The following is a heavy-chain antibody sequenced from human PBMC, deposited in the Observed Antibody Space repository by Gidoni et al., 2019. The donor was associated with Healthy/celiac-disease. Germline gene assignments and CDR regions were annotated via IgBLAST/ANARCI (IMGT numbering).Heavy chain of an antibody. D-gene: IGHD5-18*01. CDR1: GGSISSSSYY. Sequence: QLQLQESGPGLVKPSATLSLTCTVSGGSISSSSYYWGWIRQPPGKGLEWIGSIYYSGSTYYNPSLKSRVTISVDTSKNQFSLKLSSVTAADTAVYYCARYSWGYSYGPGGNSYYYYGMDVWGQGTTVTVSS. CDR2: IYYSGST. CDR3: ARYSWGYSYGPGGNSYYYYGMDV. V-gene: IGHV4-39*01. J-gene: IGHJ6*02.